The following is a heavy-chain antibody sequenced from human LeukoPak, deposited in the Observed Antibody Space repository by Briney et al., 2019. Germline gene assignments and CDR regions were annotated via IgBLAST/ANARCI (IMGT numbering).Heavy chain of an antibody. CDR2: ISYDGSNK. CDR3: ARDKRRGYSYGSFFDY. CDR1: GFTFSSYA. V-gene: IGHV3-30*04. Sequence: GGSLRLSCAASGFTFSSYAMHWVRQAPGKGLEWVAVISYDGSNKYYADSVKGRFTISRDNSKNTLYLQMNSLRAEDTAVYYCARDKRRGYSYGSFFDYWGQGTLVTVSS. J-gene: IGHJ4*02. D-gene: IGHD5-18*01.